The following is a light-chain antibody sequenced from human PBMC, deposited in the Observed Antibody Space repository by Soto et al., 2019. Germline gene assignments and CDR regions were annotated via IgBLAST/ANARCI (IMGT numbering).Light chain of an antibody. CDR2: EVS. CDR3: SSYAGSNNVV. CDR1: SSDVGGYNY. V-gene: IGLV2-8*01. J-gene: IGLJ2*01. Sequence: QSALTQPPSASGYPGQSVTISCTGTSSDVGGYNYVSWYQQHPGKAPKLMIYEVSERPSGVPDRFSGSKSGNTASLTVSGLQAADEADYYCSSYAGSNNVVFGGGTKLTVL.